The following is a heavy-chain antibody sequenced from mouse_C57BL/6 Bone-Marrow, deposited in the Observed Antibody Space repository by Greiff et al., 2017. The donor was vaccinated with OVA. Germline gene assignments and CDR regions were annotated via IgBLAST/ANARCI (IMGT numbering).Heavy chain of an antibody. CDR1: GYTFTSYW. D-gene: IGHD2-3*01. J-gene: IGHJ3*01. Sequence: QVQLQQSGAELVMPGASVKLSCKASGYTFTSYWMHWVKQRPGQGLEWIGEIDPSDSYTNYNQKFKGKSTLTVDKSSSTAYMQLSSLTSEDSAVYYCAREEDGYYAWFAYWGQGTLVTVSA. CDR3: AREEDGYYAWFAY. CDR2: IDPSDSYT. V-gene: IGHV1-69*01.